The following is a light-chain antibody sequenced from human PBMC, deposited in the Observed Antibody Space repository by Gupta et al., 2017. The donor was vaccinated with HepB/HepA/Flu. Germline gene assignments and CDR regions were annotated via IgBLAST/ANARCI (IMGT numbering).Light chain of an antibody. Sequence: LXAXXGDRVTITCRASQGISSYLGWYQQKPGKAPKFLIYAASTLQSGVPSRFSGSGSGTEFTLTISSLQPEDFATYYCQQLKSYPLTFGGGTKVEIK. CDR3: QQLKSYPLT. CDR1: QGISSY. CDR2: AAS. J-gene: IGKJ4*01. V-gene: IGKV1-9*01.